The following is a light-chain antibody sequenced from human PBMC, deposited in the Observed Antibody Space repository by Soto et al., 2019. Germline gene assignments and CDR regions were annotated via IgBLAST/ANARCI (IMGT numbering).Light chain of an antibody. CDR3: QQYETYFRT. J-gene: IGKJ2*01. Sequence: DIQMTQSPSTLSASVGDRVTITCRASQGISGWLAWYQQKPGKAPRLLIYKASSLESGVPSRVSGSGFGTEFTLTISSRQPDDSGTYYCQQYETYFRTFGQGTKLEIK. CDR1: QGISGW. CDR2: KAS. V-gene: IGKV1-5*03.